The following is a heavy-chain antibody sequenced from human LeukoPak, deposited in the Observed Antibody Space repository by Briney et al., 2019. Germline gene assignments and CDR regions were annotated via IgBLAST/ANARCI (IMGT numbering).Heavy chain of an antibody. CDR1: GYTFTGYY. J-gene: IGHJ4*02. D-gene: IGHD2-8*01. Sequence: GASVKVSCKASGYTFTGYYMHWVRQAPGQGLEWMGWINPNTGDTIYAQKFQDRVTLTRDTSISTAYMELSRLTSDDTALYYCAIHLMLPSYDYWGQGSLVTVSS. V-gene: IGHV1-2*02. CDR3: AIHLMLPSYDY. CDR2: INPNTGDT.